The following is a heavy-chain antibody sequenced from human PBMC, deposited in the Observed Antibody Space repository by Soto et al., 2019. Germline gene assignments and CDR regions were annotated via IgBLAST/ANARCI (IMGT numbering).Heavy chain of an antibody. CDR3: ARGGKLWFGLRLNYYYGMDV. Sequence: SETLSLTCAVYGGSFSGYHWSWIRQPPGKGLEWIGEINHSGSTNYNPSLKSRVTISVDTSKNQFSLKLSSVTAADTAVYYCARGGKLWFGLRLNYYYGMDVWGQGTTVTVSS. CDR2: INHSGST. D-gene: IGHD3-10*01. V-gene: IGHV4-34*01. CDR1: GGSFSGYH. J-gene: IGHJ6*02.